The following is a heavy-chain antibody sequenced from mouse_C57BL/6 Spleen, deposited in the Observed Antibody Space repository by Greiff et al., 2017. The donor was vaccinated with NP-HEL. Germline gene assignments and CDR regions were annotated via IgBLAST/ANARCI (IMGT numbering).Heavy chain of an antibody. J-gene: IGHJ2*01. V-gene: IGHV1-52*01. Sequence: VQLQQPGAELVRPGSSVKLSCKASGYTFTSYWMHWVKQRPIQGLEWIGNIDTSDSETHYNQKFKDKATLTVDKSSSTAYMQLSSLTSEDSAVYYCARSHYYGSTLDYWGQGTTLTVSS. D-gene: IGHD1-1*01. CDR3: ARSHYYGSTLDY. CDR2: IDTSDSET. CDR1: GYTFTSYW.